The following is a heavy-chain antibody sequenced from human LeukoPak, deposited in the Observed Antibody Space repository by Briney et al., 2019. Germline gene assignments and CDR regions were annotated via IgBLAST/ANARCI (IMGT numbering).Heavy chain of an antibody. Sequence: GGSLRLSCAASGFAFSTYVMSWGRQAPGKGLDWVSAIGTSGGTTYYADSVKGRFTISRDNSKDTLYLQMNSLRAEDTAVYYCAKRLGGSGFDYWGQGTLVTVSS. D-gene: IGHD3-16*01. CDR1: GFAFSTYV. V-gene: IGHV3-23*01. CDR2: IGTSGGTT. J-gene: IGHJ4*02. CDR3: AKRLGGSGFDY.